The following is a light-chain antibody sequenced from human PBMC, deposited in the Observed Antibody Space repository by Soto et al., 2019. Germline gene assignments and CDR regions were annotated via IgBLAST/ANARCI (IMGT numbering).Light chain of an antibody. Sequence: EIVLTQSPATLSLSPGERATLSCRASQSVSSYLAWYQQKPGQAPRLLIYDASNRATGITARFSGSGSVTVLTLTISRLEPEDFAVYYCQQRSNWLSLTFGGGTQVEIK. CDR3: QQRSNWLSLT. CDR1: QSVSSY. J-gene: IGKJ4*01. V-gene: IGKV3-11*01. CDR2: DAS.